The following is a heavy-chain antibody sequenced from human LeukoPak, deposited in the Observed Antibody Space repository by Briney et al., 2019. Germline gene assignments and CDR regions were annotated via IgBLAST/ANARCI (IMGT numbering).Heavy chain of an antibody. CDR1: GGSISTSNYY. Sequence: SETLSLTCTVSGGSISTSNYYWSWIRQPPGKGLEWIGEINHSGSTNYNPSLKSRVTMSVDTSKNQFSLKLTSVTAADTAVYYCASNSFYDSGGYFYYWGQGTPVTVSS. CDR2: INHSGST. CDR3: ASNSFYDSGGYFYY. V-gene: IGHV4-39*07. D-gene: IGHD3-22*01. J-gene: IGHJ4*02.